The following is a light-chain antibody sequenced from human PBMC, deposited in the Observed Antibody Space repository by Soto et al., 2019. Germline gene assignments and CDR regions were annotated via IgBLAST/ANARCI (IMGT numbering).Light chain of an antibody. CDR2: DVS. Sequence: QSVLTQPASVSGSPGQSITISCTGTSSDFGGYNHVSWYQQHPGKAPKLMTYDVSDRPSGVSNRFSGSKSGNTASLTISGLQAEDEADYYCSSYTSSTLVVFGGGTKLTVL. CDR1: SSDFGGYNH. CDR3: SSYTSSTLVV. J-gene: IGLJ2*01. V-gene: IGLV2-14*01.